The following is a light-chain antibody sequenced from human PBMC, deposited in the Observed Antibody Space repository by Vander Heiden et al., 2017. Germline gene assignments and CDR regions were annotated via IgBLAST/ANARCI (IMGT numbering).Light chain of an antibody. J-gene: IGKJ2*01. Sequence: DLVMTQSPLSLPVTPGEQASISCRSSQSLLHSNGYNYLDWYLQKPGQSPQLLIYLGSNRASGVPDRFSGSGSGTDFTLKISRVEAEDFGVYYCMQALQTPYTFGQGTKLEIK. V-gene: IGKV2-28*01. CDR2: LGS. CDR3: MQALQTPYT. CDR1: QSLLHSNGYNY.